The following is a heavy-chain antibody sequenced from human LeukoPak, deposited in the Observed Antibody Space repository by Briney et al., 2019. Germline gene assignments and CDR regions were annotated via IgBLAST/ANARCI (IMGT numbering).Heavy chain of an antibody. D-gene: IGHD6-13*01. CDR2: ISYDGSNK. V-gene: IGHV3-30*18. J-gene: IGHJ4*02. CDR3: AKVPPGKQQLVGPDY. CDR1: GFTFSDYY. Sequence: GGSLRLSCAASGFTFSDYYMSWIRQAPGKGLEWVAVISYDGSNKYYADSVKGRFTISRDNSKNTLYLQMNSLRAEDTAVYYCAKVPPGKQQLVGPDYWGQGTLVTVSS.